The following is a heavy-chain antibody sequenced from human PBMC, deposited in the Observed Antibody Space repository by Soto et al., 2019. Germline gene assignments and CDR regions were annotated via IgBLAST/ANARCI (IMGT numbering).Heavy chain of an antibody. D-gene: IGHD3-22*01. J-gene: IGHJ3*02. CDR3: ARVRAMIVVEDAFDI. CDR1: GGSFSGYY. CDR2: INHSGST. V-gene: IGHV4-34*01. Sequence: SETLSLTCAVYGGSFSGYYWSWIRQPPGKGLEWIGEINHSGSTNYNPSLKSRVTISVDTSKNQFSLKLSSVTAADTAVYYCARVRAMIVVEDAFDIWGQGTMVTVSS.